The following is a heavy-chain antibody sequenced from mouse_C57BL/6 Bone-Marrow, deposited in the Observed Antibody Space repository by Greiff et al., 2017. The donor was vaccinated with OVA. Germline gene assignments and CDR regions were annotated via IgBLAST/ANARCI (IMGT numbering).Heavy chain of an antibody. J-gene: IGHJ2*01. CDR1: GYTFTSYG. Sequence: VQPKESGAELARPGASVKLSCKASGYTFTSYGISWVKQRTGQGLEWIGEIYPRSGNTYYNEKFKGKATLTADKSSSTAYMELRSLTSEDSAVYFCARGRYYGLDYWGQGTTLTVSS. D-gene: IGHD1-1*02. CDR2: IYPRSGNT. V-gene: IGHV1-81*01. CDR3: ARGRYYGLDY.